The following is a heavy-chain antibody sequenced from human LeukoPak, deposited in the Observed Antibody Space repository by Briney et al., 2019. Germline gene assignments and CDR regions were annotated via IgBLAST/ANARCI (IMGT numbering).Heavy chain of an antibody. CDR3: STEDKYCKTTTCDDY. D-gene: IGHD2/OR15-2a*01. J-gene: IGHJ4*02. CDR2: IKPDSGFT. CDR1: RYALTVRY. V-gene: IGHV1-2*02. Sequence: SVKVSCKASRYALTVRYMHWVRQVPGQGLEWMGFIKPDSGFTNYAEKFQDRVTMSRDTSITTVYMELSSLGSGDTALYYCSTEDKYCKTTTCDDYWGQGTLVTVSS.